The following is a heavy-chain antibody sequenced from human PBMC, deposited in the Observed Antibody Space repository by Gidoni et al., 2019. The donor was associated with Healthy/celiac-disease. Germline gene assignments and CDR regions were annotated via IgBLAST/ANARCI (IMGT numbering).Heavy chain of an antibody. V-gene: IGHV4-34*01. Sequence: QVQLQQWGAGLLKPSETLSLTCAVYGGSFSGYYWSWIRQPPGKGLEWIGEINHSGSTNYNPSLKSRVTISVDTSKNQFSLKLSSVTAADTAVYYCAREWIQLWFRGQRWPGYWFDPWGQGTLVTVSS. J-gene: IGHJ5*02. CDR3: AREWIQLWFRGQRWPGYWFDP. CDR1: GGSFSGYY. CDR2: INHSGST. D-gene: IGHD5-18*01.